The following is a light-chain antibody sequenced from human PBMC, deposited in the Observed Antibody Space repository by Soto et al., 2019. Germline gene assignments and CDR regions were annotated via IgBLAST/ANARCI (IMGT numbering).Light chain of an antibody. V-gene: IGKV1-39*01. CDR1: RSINSY. J-gene: IGKJ1*01. CDR3: QQTYSSVWT. CDR2: ATL. Sequence: DIPMTQSPSSLSASIGDRVNISCRASRSINSYLNWYQQKPGKAPQLLIYATLSLEKGVPSRFSGRQSGTDFTLIIKSLQVEDFATYYCQQTYSSVWTFGQGTKVESK.